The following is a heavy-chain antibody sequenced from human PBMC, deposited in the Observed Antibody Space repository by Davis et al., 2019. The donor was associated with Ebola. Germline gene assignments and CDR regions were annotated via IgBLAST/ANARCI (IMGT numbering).Heavy chain of an antibody. J-gene: IGHJ4*02. D-gene: IGHD3-10*01. CDR1: GFSFDEFG. Sequence: GGSLRLSCAASGFSFDEFGMQWVRHAPGKGLEWVGRIRSKTAGGTTDYAAPVKSRFTISRDDSQNTLYLQMNSLKTEDTAVYYCATEVIGETSIVTSDYWGQGTLVTVSS. V-gene: IGHV3-15*07. CDR2: IRSKTAGGTT. CDR3: ATEVIGETSIVTSDY.